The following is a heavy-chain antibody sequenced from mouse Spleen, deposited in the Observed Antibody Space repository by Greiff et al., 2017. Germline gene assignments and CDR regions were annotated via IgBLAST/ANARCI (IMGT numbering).Heavy chain of an antibody. D-gene: IGHD1-1*01. CDR1: GFNIKDYY. Sequence: EVQLQQSGAELVRPGASVKLSCTASGFNIKDYYMHWVKQRPEQGLEWIGRIDPEDGDTEYAPKFQGKATMTADTSSNTAYLQLSSLTSEDTAVYYCTSYYGSSYFDYWGQGTTLTVFS. CDR3: TSYYGSSYFDY. CDR2: IDPEDGDT. V-gene: IGHV14-1*01. J-gene: IGHJ2*01.